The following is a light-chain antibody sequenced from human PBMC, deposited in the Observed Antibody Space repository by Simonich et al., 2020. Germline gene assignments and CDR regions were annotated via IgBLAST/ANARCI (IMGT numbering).Light chain of an antibody. J-gene: IGLJ3*02. CDR3: GADHGSGSNFVKV. Sequence: QPVLTQPPSASASLGASVTLTCTLSSGYSNYKVDWYQQRPGKGPRFVMRVGTGGIVGSKGEGIPDRFSGLGSGLNRYLTIKNIQEEDESDYHCGADHGSGSNFVKVFGGGTKLTVL. V-gene: IGLV9-49*01. CDR1: SGYSNYK. CDR2: VGTGGIVG.